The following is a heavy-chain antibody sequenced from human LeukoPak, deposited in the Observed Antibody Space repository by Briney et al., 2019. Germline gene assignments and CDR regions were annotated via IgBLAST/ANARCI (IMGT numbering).Heavy chain of an antibody. CDR2: IYYSGST. D-gene: IGHD3-9*01. CDR3: ARPDYDILTGSYYLDY. Sequence: SETLSLTCTVSGGSISSSSYYWGWIRQPPGKGLEWIGSIYYSGSTYYNPSLKSRVTISVDTSKNQFSLKLSSVTAADTAVYYCARPDYDILTGSYYLDYWGQGTLVTVSS. CDR1: GGSISSSSYY. V-gene: IGHV4-39*01. J-gene: IGHJ4*02.